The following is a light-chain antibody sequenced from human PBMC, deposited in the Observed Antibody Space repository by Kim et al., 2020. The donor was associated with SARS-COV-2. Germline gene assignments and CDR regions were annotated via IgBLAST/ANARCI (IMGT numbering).Light chain of an antibody. CDR1: QTFSNTF. J-gene: IGKJ1*01. V-gene: IGKV3-20*01. CDR2: ATS. CDR3: QQSGSSPT. Sequence: LSPGERATLSCRASQTFSNTFLAWYQQKLGQAPRLLIYATSNRPTGIPDRFSGRGSGTDFTLTISRLEPEDSAVYYCQQSGSSPTFGQGTKVDIK.